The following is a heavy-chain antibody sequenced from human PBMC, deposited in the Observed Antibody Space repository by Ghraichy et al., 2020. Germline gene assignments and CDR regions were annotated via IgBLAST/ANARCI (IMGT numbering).Heavy chain of an antibody. Sequence: SETLSLTCTVSGGSISSYYWSWIRQPPGKGLEWIGYIYYSGSTNYNPSLKSRVTISVDTSKNQFSLKLSSVTAADTAVYYCARGYYDSSGNFDYWGQGTLVTVSS. CDR2: IYYSGST. CDR1: GGSISSYY. J-gene: IGHJ4*02. CDR3: ARGYYDSSGNFDY. D-gene: IGHD3-22*01. V-gene: IGHV4-59*01.